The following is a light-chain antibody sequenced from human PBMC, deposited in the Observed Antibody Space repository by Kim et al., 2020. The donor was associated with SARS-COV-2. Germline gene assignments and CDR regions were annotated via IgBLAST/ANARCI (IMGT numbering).Light chain of an antibody. V-gene: IGLV3-19*01. Sequence: GRPVRITCQGDHLRRYYASWYQQKPGQAPVLVIYGKNNRPSGIPDGFSGSSSGNTASLTITGAQAEDEADYYCNSRDSSGNHDWVFGGGTQLTVL. CDR2: GKN. CDR1: HLRRYY. J-gene: IGLJ3*02. CDR3: NSRDSSGNHDWV.